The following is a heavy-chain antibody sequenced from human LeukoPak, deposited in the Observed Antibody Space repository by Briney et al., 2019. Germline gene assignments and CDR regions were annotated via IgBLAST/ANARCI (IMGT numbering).Heavy chain of an antibody. D-gene: IGHD1-1*01. CDR2: IYYSGST. CDR3: AGDTNSAFDI. V-gene: IGHV4-59*01. CDR1: GGSISSYY. Sequence: SETLSLTCTVSGGSISSYYWSWIRQPPGKGLEWIGYIYYSGSTNYNPSLKSRVTISVDTSKNQFSLKLSSVTAADTAVYYCAGDTNSAFDIWGQGTMVTVSS. J-gene: IGHJ3*02.